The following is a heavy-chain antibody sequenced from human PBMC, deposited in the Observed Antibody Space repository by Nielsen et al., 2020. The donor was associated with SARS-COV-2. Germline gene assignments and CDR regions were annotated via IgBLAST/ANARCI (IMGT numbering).Heavy chain of an antibody. Sequence: WVRQAPGQGLEWMGGFDPEDGETIYAQKFQGRVTMTEDTSTDTAYMELSSLRSEDTAVYYCATSTVFGVVNNWFDPWGQGTLVTVSS. J-gene: IGHJ5*02. CDR3: ATSTVFGVVNNWFDP. D-gene: IGHD3-3*01. V-gene: IGHV1-24*01. CDR2: FDPEDGET.